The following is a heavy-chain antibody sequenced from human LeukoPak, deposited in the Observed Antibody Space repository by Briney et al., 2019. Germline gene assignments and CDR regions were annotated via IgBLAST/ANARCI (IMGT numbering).Heavy chain of an antibody. D-gene: IGHD5-18*01. V-gene: IGHV4-31*03. Sequence: PSETLSLTCTVSGGSISSGGYYWSWIRQHPGKGLEWIGYIYYSGSTYYNPSLKSRVTMSVDTSRNQFSLKLSSVTAADTAVFYCARRGFTYGYFDYWGQGTLVAVSS. CDR3: ARRGFTYGYFDY. CDR2: IYYSGST. J-gene: IGHJ4*02. CDR1: GGSISSGGYY.